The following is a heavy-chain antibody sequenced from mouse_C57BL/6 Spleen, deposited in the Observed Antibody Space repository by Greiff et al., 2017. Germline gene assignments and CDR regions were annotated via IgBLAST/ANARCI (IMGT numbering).Heavy chain of an antibody. D-gene: IGHD2-2*01. CDR3: ARDRDDGYDRFAY. V-gene: IGHV5-4*01. Sequence: EVMLVESGGGLVKPGGSLKLSCAASGFTFSSYAMSWVRQTPEKRLEWVATISDGGSYTYYPDNVKGRFTISRDNAKNNLYLQMSHLKSEDTAMYYCARDRDDGYDRFAYWGQGTLVTVSA. CDR2: ISDGGSYT. J-gene: IGHJ3*01. CDR1: GFTFSSYA.